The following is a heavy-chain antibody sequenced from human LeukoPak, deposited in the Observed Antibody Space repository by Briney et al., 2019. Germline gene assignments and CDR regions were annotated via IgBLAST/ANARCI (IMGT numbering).Heavy chain of an antibody. CDR1: GGSISNYY. J-gene: IGHJ5*02. D-gene: IGHD1-1*01. CDR3: AREGTAGTNLNWFDP. Sequence: SETLSLTCTVSGGSISNYYWSWIRQPPGKGLEWIGYISYSGSTNFNPSLKSRVTISVDTSKNQFSLKLSSVTAADTAVYYCAREGTAGTNLNWFDPWGQGTLVTVSS. V-gene: IGHV4-59*01. CDR2: ISYSGST.